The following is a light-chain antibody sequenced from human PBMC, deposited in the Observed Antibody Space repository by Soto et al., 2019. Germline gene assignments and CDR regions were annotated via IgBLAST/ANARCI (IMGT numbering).Light chain of an antibody. CDR2: GSS. V-gene: IGKV3-20*01. J-gene: IGKJ2*01. Sequence: EVVLTQSPGTLSLSPGERATLSCRASQSVTNNYFAWYQQKPGQSPRLLISGSSDRATGIPDRFSGSGSGTDFTLTISRLEPEDFAVYYCQQYGSSPPYTFGQGTKLEIK. CDR3: QQYGSSPPYT. CDR1: QSVTNNY.